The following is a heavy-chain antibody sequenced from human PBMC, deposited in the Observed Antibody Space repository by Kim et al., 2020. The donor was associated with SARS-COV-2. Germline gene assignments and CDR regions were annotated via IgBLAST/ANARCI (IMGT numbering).Heavy chain of an antibody. D-gene: IGHD6-19*01. CDR2: INPNSGNT. Sequence: ASVKVSCKASGYRFTGYSLHWVRQAPGQGPEWMGWINPNSGNTNYAQKSQDRVTMTWDTSTGTGYMELSSLRSDDTAVYYCASSRRDETGWFWTEYLQYWGQGTLVTVSS. J-gene: IGHJ1*01. CDR3: ASSRRDETGWFWTEYLQY. V-gene: IGHV1-2*02. CDR1: GYRFTGYS.